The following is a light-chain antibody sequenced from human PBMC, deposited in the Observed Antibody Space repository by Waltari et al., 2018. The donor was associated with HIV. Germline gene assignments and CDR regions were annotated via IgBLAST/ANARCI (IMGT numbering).Light chain of an antibody. Sequence: QSALTQPPSASGSPGQSVTLSCTGTSSDVGGYNYVSWHQQHPGKAPKLMIYDVIKRPSGVPDRVSGSKSGNTASLTVSGLQPWDEADYYCSSHAGSKVVFGGGTRLTVL. J-gene: IGLJ2*01. V-gene: IGLV2-8*01. CDR1: SSDVGGYNY. CDR2: DVI. CDR3: SSHAGSKVV.